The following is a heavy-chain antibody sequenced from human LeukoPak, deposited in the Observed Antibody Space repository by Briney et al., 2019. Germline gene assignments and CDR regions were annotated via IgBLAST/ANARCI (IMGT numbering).Heavy chain of an antibody. CDR2: ISAKNGNT. Sequence: ASVKVSCKASGYTFSNYGITWVRQAPGQGLEWMGWISAKNGNTDYAQKLQGRVTMTTDTSTRTAYMELRSLRSDDTAVYYCAREPEHYQAVAGRVFDVWGQGTLVTVSS. J-gene: IGHJ4*02. D-gene: IGHD6-19*01. CDR3: AREPEHYQAVAGRVFDV. CDR1: GYTFSNYG. V-gene: IGHV1-18*01.